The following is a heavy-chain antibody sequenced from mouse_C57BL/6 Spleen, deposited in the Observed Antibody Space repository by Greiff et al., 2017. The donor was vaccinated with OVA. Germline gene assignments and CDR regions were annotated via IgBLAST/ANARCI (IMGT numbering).Heavy chain of an antibody. V-gene: IGHV1-52*01. J-gene: IGHJ3*01. Sequence: QVQLQQPGAELVRPGSSVKLSCKASGYTFTSYWMHWVKQRPIQGLEWIGNIDPSDSEPHYNQKFKDKATLTVDKSSSTAYMQLSSLTSEDSAVYYCARSYDASWFADWGQGTLVTVSA. CDR1: GYTFTSYW. CDR2: IDPSDSEP. D-gene: IGHD2-3*01. CDR3: ARSYDASWFAD.